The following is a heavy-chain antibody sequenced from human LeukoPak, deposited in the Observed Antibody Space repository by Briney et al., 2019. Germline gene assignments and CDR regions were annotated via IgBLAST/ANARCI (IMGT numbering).Heavy chain of an antibody. Sequence: KPGGSLRLSCAASGFSFSDYYVSWIRQAPGKGLEWIGYIYYSGSTYYNPSLKSRVTISVDTSKNQFSLKLSSVTAADTAVYYCARDKSLAYCGGDCFNWFDPWGQGTLVTVSS. D-gene: IGHD2-21*02. V-gene: IGHV4-31*02. CDR1: GFSFSDYY. CDR2: IYYSGST. J-gene: IGHJ5*02. CDR3: ARDKSLAYCGGDCFNWFDP.